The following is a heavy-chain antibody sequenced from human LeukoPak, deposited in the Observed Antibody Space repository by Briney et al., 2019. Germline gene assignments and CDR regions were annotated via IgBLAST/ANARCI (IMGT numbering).Heavy chain of an antibody. V-gene: IGHV2-5*02. CDR3: AHRSRLAVTGAFDI. CDR1: GFSLSTSTRGVG. J-gene: IGHJ3*02. D-gene: IGHD6-19*01. Sequence: SGPTLLHPTHTLTLTGTFSGFSLSTSTRGVGVGWIRQPPGKALECLALIYWDDDKRYSPSLKSRLTITKDTSKNQVVLTMTNMDPVDTATYYCAHRSRLAVTGAFDIWAKGQWSPSLQ. CDR2: IYWDDDK.